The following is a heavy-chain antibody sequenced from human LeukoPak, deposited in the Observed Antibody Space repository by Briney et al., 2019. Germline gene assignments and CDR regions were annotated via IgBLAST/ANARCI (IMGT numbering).Heavy chain of an antibody. CDR2: IYYSGST. CDR1: GGSISSGDYY. D-gene: IGHD2-21*02. J-gene: IGHJ4*02. CDR3: ARVDGDSLFDY. V-gene: IGHV4-30-4*01. Sequence: PSETLSLTCTVSGGSISSGDYYWSWIRQPPGKGLEWIGYIYYSGSTYYDPSLKSRVTISVDTSKNQFSLKLSSVTAADTAVYYCARVDGDSLFDYWGQGTLVTVPS.